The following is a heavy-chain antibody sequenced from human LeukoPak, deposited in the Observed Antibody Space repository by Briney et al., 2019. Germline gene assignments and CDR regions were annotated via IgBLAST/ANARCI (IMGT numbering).Heavy chain of an antibody. CDR3: ASLAHHDFWSGSLSYSMDV. J-gene: IGHJ6*02. Sequence: GASVKVSCKASGGTLSNYGVSWVRQAPGQGLEWMGGIIPMSGTTDYAQKFQGRVTITADESTKIVYMELSSLRSEDTAMYYCASLAHHDFWSGSLSYSMDVWGQGTTVTVSS. V-gene: IGHV1-69*13. CDR1: GGTLSNYG. D-gene: IGHD3-3*01. CDR2: IIPMSGTT.